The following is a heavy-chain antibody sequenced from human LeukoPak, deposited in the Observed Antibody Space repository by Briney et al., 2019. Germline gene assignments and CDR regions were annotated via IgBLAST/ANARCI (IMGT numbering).Heavy chain of an antibody. V-gene: IGHV3-23*01. D-gene: IGHD1-26*01. J-gene: IGHJ4*02. CDR3: AKGATGHFDF. Sequence: GGSLRLSCAASGYNFSSYAMSWVRQAPGKGLEWVSGISGSGGSTYYADSVKGRFTISRDNSKNTLNLQMNSLRVDDTAVYYCAKGATGHFDFWGQGTLVTVSS. CDR1: GYNFSSYA. CDR2: ISGSGGST.